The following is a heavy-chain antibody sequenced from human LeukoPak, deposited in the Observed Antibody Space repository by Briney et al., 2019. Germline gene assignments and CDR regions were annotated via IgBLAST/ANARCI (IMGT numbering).Heavy chain of an antibody. J-gene: IGHJ4*02. V-gene: IGHV3-30-3*01. CDR3: ARDWYGRGWSYLRD. CDR1: GFTFTNYP. Sequence: GSLSLSCAASGFTFTNYPMHWVRQAPGKGLEWVALISYDGSNMYYADSVKGRFTISRDNSKDTLYLQMNSLRSEDTAIYYCARDWYGRGWSYLRDWGQGTLVTVSS. CDR2: ISYDGSNM. D-gene: IGHD6-19*01.